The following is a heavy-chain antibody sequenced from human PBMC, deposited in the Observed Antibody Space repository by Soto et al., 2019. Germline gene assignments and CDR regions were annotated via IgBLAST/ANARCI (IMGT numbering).Heavy chain of an antibody. D-gene: IGHD3-10*01. CDR2: INHSGGT. Sequence: QVQLQQWGAGLLKPSETLSLTCAVYGGSFSGYYWSWIRQPPGKGLEWIGEINHSGGTNYNPSLKSRVTISVDTSKNQFSLKLSSVTAADTAVYYCARLAQGYGSGSYFIPDYWGQGTLVTVSS. V-gene: IGHV4-34*01. CDR3: ARLAQGYGSGSYFIPDY. J-gene: IGHJ4*02. CDR1: GGSFSGYY.